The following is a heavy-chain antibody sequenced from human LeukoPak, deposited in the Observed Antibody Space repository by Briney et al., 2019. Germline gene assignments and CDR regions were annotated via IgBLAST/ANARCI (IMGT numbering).Heavy chain of an antibody. J-gene: IGHJ4*02. CDR3: AKGVLIVVGRFDY. CDR2: LSGSGGIT. CDR1: GFTFASYS. V-gene: IGHV3-23*01. D-gene: IGHD2-2*01. Sequence: GGSLRLSCAASGFTFASYSMNWVRQAPGKGLEWVSTLSGSGGITDYADSVKVRFTISRDNSTTTLSLQMNSLRAEDTAVYYCAKGVLIVVGRFDYWGQGTLVTVSS.